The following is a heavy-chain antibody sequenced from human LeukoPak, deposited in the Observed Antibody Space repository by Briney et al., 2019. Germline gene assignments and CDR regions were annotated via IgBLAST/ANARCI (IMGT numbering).Heavy chain of an antibody. V-gene: IGHV1-8*03. Sequence: ASVKVSCKASGYTFTSYDINWVRQATGQGLEWMGWMNPNSGNTGYAQKFQGRVTITRNTSISTAYMELSSLGSEDTAVYYCARGYSGSPQDFDYWGQGTLVTVSS. CDR2: MNPNSGNT. J-gene: IGHJ4*02. CDR1: GYTFTSYD. D-gene: IGHD1-26*01. CDR3: ARGYSGSPQDFDY.